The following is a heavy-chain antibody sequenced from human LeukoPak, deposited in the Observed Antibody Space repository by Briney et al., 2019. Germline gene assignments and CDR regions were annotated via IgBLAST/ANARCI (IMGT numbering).Heavy chain of an antibody. CDR3: ARREGTFGTYFDY. Sequence: SVKVSCKASGGTLSSYAINWVRQAPGQGLEWMGGIIPIFGTANYAQKFQGRVTIIADESSTTAYMELSSLRSEDTAVYYCARREGTFGTYFDYGGQGTLVTVSS. CDR2: IIPIFGTA. J-gene: IGHJ4*02. V-gene: IGHV1-69*01. CDR1: GGTLSSYA. D-gene: IGHD3-10*01.